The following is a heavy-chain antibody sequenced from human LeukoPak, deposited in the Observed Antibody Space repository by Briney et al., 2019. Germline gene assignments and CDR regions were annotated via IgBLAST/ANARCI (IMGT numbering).Heavy chain of an antibody. CDR2: SGTVGDT. D-gene: IGHD2-2*01. CDR1: GFTSSAYD. CDR3: VRAAMPYIINGRRFDY. J-gene: IGHJ4*02. V-gene: IGHV3-13*04. Sequence: GESLRLSCAASGFTSSAYDMHWVRQITGGGLEWVSTSGTVGDTFYSDSVKGRFTISRENAKNSVHLQMNSLRVEDSAIYFCVRAAMPYIINGRRFDYWGQGTLVTVSS.